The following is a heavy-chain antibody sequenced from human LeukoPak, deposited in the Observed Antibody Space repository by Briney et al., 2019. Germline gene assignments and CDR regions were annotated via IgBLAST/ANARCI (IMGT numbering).Heavy chain of an antibody. Sequence: PSETLSFTCTVSGGSISSYYWSWIRQPPGKGLEWIGYIYYSGSTNYNPSLKSRVTISVDTSKNQFSLKLSSVTAADTAVYYCARVVRGAFDIWGQGTMVTVSS. D-gene: IGHD3-10*01. CDR2: IYYSGST. J-gene: IGHJ3*02. CDR3: ARVVRGAFDI. CDR1: GGSISSYY. V-gene: IGHV4-59*08.